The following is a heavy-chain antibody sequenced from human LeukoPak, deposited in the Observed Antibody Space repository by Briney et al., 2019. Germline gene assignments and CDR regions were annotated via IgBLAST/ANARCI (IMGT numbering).Heavy chain of an antibody. V-gene: IGHV4-59*01. J-gene: IGHJ4*02. D-gene: IGHD6-19*01. Sequence: SETLSLTCTVSGGSISSYYWSWIRQPPGKGLEWIGYIYYSGSTNYNPSLKSRVTISVDTSKNQFSLKLSSVTAADTAVYYCARGGSGWYPGGYYFDYWGQETLVTVSS. CDR2: IYYSGST. CDR3: ARGGSGWYPGGYYFDY. CDR1: GGSISSYY.